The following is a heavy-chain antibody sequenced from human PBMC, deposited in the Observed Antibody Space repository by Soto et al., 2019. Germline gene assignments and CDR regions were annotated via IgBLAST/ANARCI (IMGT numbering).Heavy chain of an antibody. V-gene: IGHV1-8*01. Sequence: QVQLVQSGAEVKRPGASVKVSCTASGYTFTENDINWVRQATGQGLEWMGWMNPNSGNTGYAQKFQGRVTMTRDNSLTTAYKELSSLRSEDTAVYFCVRAPLAYYSADYFDNWGQGTLVTVSS. CDR1: GYTFTEND. CDR2: MNPNSGNT. D-gene: IGHD3-10*01. CDR3: VRAPLAYYSADYFDN. J-gene: IGHJ4*02.